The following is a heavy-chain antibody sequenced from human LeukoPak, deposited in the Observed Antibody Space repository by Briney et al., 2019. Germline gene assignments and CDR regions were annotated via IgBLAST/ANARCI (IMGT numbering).Heavy chain of an antibody. Sequence: ASVKVSCKASGYTFTSYGISWVRQAPGQGLEWMGWISAYNGNTNYAQKLQGRVTMTTDTSTSTAYMELRSLRSDDTAVYYCARRRTYDYGPKGYYYGMDVWGQGTTVTVSS. CDR2: ISAYNGNT. V-gene: IGHV1-18*01. J-gene: IGHJ6*02. CDR1: GYTFTSYG. D-gene: IGHD4-17*01. CDR3: ARRRTYDYGPKGYYYGMDV.